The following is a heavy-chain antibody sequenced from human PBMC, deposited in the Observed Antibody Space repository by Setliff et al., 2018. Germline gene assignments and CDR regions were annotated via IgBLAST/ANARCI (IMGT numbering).Heavy chain of an antibody. CDR1: GPTFNSHA. D-gene: IGHD3-9*01. CDR2: IITAFGSA. V-gene: IGHV1-69*06. J-gene: IGHJ6*03. Sequence: SVKVSCKTSGPTFNSHAINWVRQAPGQGLEWMGRIITAFGSAISAQKFQDRVSITADRTTYTAYLELTSLTLEDTAVYYCATSPKKVTGSDYYNYYMDAWG. CDR3: ATSPKKVTGSDYYNYYMDA.